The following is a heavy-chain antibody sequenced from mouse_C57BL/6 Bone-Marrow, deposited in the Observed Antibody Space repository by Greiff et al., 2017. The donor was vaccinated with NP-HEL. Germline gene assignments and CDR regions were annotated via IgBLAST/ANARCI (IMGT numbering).Heavy chain of an antibody. Sequence: EVKLMESGGGLVKPGGSLKLSCAASGFTFSDYGMHWVRQAPEKGLEWVAYISSGSSTIYYADTVKGRFTISRDNAKNTLFLQMTSLRSEDTAMYYCANHYGAYWGQGTLVTVSA. CDR1: GFTFSDYG. J-gene: IGHJ3*01. CDR2: ISSGSSTI. CDR3: ANHYGAY. V-gene: IGHV5-17*01. D-gene: IGHD1-1*01.